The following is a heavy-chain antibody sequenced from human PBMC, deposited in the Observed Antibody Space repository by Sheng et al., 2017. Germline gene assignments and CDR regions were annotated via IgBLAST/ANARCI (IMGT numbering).Heavy chain of an antibody. D-gene: IGHD6-13*01. CDR3: ARGVEQQLARRGGFDP. V-gene: IGHV4-34*01. CDR1: GGSFSGYY. J-gene: IGHJ5*02. CDR2: INHSGST. Sequence: QVQLQQWGAGLLKPSETLSLTCAVYGGSFSGYYWSWIRQPPGKGLEWIGEINHSGSTNYNPSLKSRVTISVDTSKNQFSLKLSSVTAADTAVYYCARGVEQQLARRGGFDPWGQGTLVTVSS.